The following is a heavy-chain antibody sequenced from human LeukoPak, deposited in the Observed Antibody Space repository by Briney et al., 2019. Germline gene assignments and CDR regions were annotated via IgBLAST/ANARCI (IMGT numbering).Heavy chain of an antibody. J-gene: IGHJ4*02. D-gene: IGHD3-10*01. Sequence: SETLSLTCTVSGDSISDYYWSWIRQPAGRGLEWIGRIFTTENTDYNPSLTSRVTMSIDTSKNQFSLELRSVTAADTAVYYCTRDPAFYGSGDRGQGTLVTVSS. CDR2: IFTTENT. CDR3: TRDPAFYGSGD. V-gene: IGHV4-4*07. CDR1: GDSISDYY.